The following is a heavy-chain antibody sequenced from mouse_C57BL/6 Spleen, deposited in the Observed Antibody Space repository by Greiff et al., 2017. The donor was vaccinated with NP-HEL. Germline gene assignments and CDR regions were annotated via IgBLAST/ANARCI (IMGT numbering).Heavy chain of an antibody. Sequence: QVQLQQSGAELVRPGTSVKVSCKASGYAFTNYLIEWVKQRPGQGLEWIGVINPGSGGTNYNEKFKGKATLTADKSSSTAYMQLSSLTSEDSAVYFCARSDYGNLYYAMDYWGQGTSVTVSS. CDR2: INPGSGGT. J-gene: IGHJ4*01. CDR3: ARSDYGNLYYAMDY. V-gene: IGHV1-54*01. CDR1: GYAFTNYL. D-gene: IGHD2-1*01.